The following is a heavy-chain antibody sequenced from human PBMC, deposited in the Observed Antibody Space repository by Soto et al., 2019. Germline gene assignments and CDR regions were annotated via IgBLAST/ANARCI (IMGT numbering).Heavy chain of an antibody. Sequence: ASVKVSCKASGYTFTGYAMHWVRQAPGQRLEWMGWINAGNGNTKYSQKFQGRVTITRDTSASTAYMELSSLRSEDTAVYYCARAVAVAADFDYWGQGILVTVS. J-gene: IGHJ4*02. V-gene: IGHV1-3*01. CDR3: ARAVAVAADFDY. D-gene: IGHD6-19*01. CDR1: GYTFTGYA. CDR2: INAGNGNT.